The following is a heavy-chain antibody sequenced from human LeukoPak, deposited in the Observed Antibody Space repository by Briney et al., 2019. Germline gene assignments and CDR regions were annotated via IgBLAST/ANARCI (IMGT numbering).Heavy chain of an antibody. CDR2: IKSRTDGGTT. Sequence: GGSLRLSCAASGFTFSSYWMSWVRQAPGKGLEWVGRIKSRTDGGTTDYAAPVKGRFTISRDDSKNTLYLQMNSLKTEDTAVYYCTTGVVTGDVHYWGQGTLVTVSS. D-gene: IGHD2-21*02. V-gene: IGHV3-15*01. CDR1: GFTFSSYW. J-gene: IGHJ4*02. CDR3: TTGVVTGDVHY.